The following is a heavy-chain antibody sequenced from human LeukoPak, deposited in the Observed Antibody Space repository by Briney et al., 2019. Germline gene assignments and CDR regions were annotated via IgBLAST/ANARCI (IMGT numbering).Heavy chain of an antibody. CDR1: GFTFSSYW. J-gene: IGHJ6*02. CDR3: ARFYGMDV. CDR2: IDSDGNNT. Sequence: GGSLRLSCAASGFTFSSYWMHWVRQVPGKGLVWVSGIDSDGNNTTYADSVRGRFTISRDNAKNTLHLQMNSLRAEDTAVYYCARFYGMDVWGQGTTVTVSS. V-gene: IGHV3-74*03.